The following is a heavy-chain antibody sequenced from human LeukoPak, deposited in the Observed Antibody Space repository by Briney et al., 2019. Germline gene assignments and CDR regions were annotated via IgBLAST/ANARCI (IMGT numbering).Heavy chain of an antibody. CDR3: ARDWFGSGWSYYYYYYGMDV. CDR1: GYTFTSYG. CDR2: ISAYNGNT. D-gene: IGHD6-19*01. Sequence: ASVKVSFKASGYTFTSYGISWVRQAPGQGLEWMGWISAYNGNTNYAQNLQGRVTMTTDTSTSTAYMELRRLRSDDTAVYYCARDWFGSGWSYYYYYYGMDVWGQGTTVTVSS. V-gene: IGHV1-18*01. J-gene: IGHJ6*02.